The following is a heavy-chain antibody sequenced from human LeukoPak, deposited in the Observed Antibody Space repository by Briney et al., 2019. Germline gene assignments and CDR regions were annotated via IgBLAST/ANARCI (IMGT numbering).Heavy chain of an antibody. J-gene: IGHJ4*02. Sequence: GSLRLSCAASGFTFSSYAMSWVRQAPGKGLEWVSSISSSSSYIYYADSVKGRFTTSRDNAKNSLYLQMNSLRAEDTAVYYCWGHYGVDYWGQGTLVTVSS. CDR3: WGHYGVDY. D-gene: IGHD3-10*01. V-gene: IGHV3-21*01. CDR1: GFTFSSYA. CDR2: ISSSSSYI.